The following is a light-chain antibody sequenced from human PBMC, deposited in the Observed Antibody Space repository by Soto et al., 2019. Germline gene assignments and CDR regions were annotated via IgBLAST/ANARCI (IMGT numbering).Light chain of an antibody. Sequence: EIVLTQSPGTLSLSPGERATLSCRASQSVSSSYLAWYQQKPGQAPRLLIYGASSRATGIPDRFSGSGSGTDFTLTISRLEPEDFAVYYCQLGGTFGGGTKVEIK. V-gene: IGKV3-20*01. CDR3: QLGGT. CDR1: QSVSSSY. J-gene: IGKJ4*01. CDR2: GAS.